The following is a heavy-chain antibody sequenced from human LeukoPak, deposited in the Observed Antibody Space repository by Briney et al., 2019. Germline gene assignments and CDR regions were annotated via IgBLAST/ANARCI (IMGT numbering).Heavy chain of an antibody. CDR1: GFTFNIYS. J-gene: IGHJ4*02. CDR3: ARERNWCPDY. V-gene: IGHV3-48*04. CDR2: ISSSSSGI. Sequence: GGSLRLSCAASGFTFNIYSMNGVRQAPGKGREGVACISSSSSGIYYAESVQGRFTISRDNAKNSLYLQMNSLRAEDTAIYYCARERNWCPDYWGQGTLVTVSS. D-gene: IGHD1-1*01.